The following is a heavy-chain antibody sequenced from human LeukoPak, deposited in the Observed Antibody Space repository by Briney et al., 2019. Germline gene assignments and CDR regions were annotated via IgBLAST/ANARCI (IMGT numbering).Heavy chain of an antibody. D-gene: IGHD3-22*01. Sequence: ASVKVSCKVSGYTLTELSMHWVRQAPGKGLEWMGGFDPEDGETIYAQKFQGRVTMTEDTSTDTAYMELSSLRSEDTAVYYCATAYDSSVNDAFDIWGQGTMVTVSS. V-gene: IGHV1-24*01. J-gene: IGHJ3*02. CDR1: GYTLTELS. CDR3: ATAYDSSVNDAFDI. CDR2: FDPEDGET.